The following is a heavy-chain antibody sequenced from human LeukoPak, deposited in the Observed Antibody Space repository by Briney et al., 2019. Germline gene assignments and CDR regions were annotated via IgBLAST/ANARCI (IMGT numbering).Heavy chain of an antibody. CDR3: AKRVQGNTGPFHC. V-gene: IGHV3-23*01. J-gene: IGHJ4*02. D-gene: IGHD4-23*01. Sequence: RGSLRLSCAASGFTFSGYAMSWVRQAPGKGLEWVSGISGRGDNTYYADSVKGRFTISRDNSKNTLRLQMNSLRDEDTAVYYCAKRVQGNTGPFHCWGQGTLASVSS. CDR2: ISGRGDNT. CDR1: GFTFSGYA.